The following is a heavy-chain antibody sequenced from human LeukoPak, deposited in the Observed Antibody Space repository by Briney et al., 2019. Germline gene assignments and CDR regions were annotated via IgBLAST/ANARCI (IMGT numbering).Heavy chain of an antibody. J-gene: IGHJ4*02. CDR3: ARRQGCSSTSCPPDS. Sequence: GESLKISCRGSGYSFTTYWIGWVRQMPGKGLEWMGIIYPGDSDTRYSPSFQGQITMSADKSINTAYLQWSSLKASDTAMYYCARRQGCSSTSCPPDSWGQGTLVTVSS. V-gene: IGHV5-51*01. CDR2: IYPGDSDT. CDR1: GYSFTTYW. D-gene: IGHD2-2*01.